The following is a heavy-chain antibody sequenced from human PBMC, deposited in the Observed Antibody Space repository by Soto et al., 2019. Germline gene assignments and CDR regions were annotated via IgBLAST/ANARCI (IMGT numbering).Heavy chain of an antibody. CDR1: GFTFSSYG. CDR2: VSYDGSKK. V-gene: IGHV3-30*18. D-gene: IGHD3-22*01. J-gene: IGHJ3*01. Sequence: PGGSLRLSCAVSGFTFSSYGMHWVRQAPGKGLEWVAVVSYDGSKKHYADSVKGRFTISRDNFQNTLYLQMNSLRPEDTAVYYCAKDGDYYDSSGYYFEFVPWGQGTMVTVSS. CDR3: AKDGDYYDSSGYYFEFVP.